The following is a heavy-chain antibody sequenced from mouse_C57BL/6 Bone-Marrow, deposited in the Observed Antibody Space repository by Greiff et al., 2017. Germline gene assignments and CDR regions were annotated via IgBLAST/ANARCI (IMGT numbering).Heavy chain of an antibody. J-gene: IGHJ2*01. D-gene: IGHD2-4*01. V-gene: IGHV1-81*01. CDR1: GYTFTSYG. Sequence: VQLQQSGAELARPGASVKLSCKASGYTFTSYGISWVKQRTGQGLEWIGEIYPRSGNTYYNEKFKGKATLTADKSSSTAYLQLSSLTSEDTAVYYCANHYDYDDFDYWGQGTTLTVSS. CDR2: IYPRSGNT. CDR3: ANHYDYDDFDY.